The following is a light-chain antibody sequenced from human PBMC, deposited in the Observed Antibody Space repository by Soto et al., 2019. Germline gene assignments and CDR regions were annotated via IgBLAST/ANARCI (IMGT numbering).Light chain of an antibody. CDR3: QQYKSYSYT. CDR2: DAS. J-gene: IGKJ2*01. CDR1: ESISNW. Sequence: DIQMTQSPSILSASVGDIVAITCRASESISNWLAWYQQKPGKAPKVLIYDASRLQSGVPERFSGSGSGTEFTLTISSLQADDIATYYCQQYKSYSYTFGQGTNLEI. V-gene: IGKV1-5*01.